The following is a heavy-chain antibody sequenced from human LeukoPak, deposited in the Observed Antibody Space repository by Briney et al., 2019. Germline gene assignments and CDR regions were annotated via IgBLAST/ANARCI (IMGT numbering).Heavy chain of an antibody. J-gene: IGHJ3*02. Sequence: GASVKVSCKASGYTFTSSGISWVRQAPGQGLEWMGWISAYNGNTNYAQKLQGRVTMTTDTSTSTAYMELRSLRSDDTAVYYCARDLGAYYDFWSGYRLNDAFDIWGQGTMVTVSS. CDR2: ISAYNGNT. CDR3: ARDLGAYYDFWSGYRLNDAFDI. V-gene: IGHV1-18*01. CDR1: GYTFTSSG. D-gene: IGHD3-3*01.